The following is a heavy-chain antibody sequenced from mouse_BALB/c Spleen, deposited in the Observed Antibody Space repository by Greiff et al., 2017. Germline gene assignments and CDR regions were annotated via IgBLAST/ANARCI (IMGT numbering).Heavy chain of an antibody. CDR2: ISYSGST. D-gene: IGHD4-1*01. J-gene: IGHJ1*01. CDR3: ARSRLTGTERYFDV. CDR1: GDSITSGY. V-gene: IGHV3-8*02. Sequence: EVQVVESGPSLVKPSQTLSLTCSVTGDSITSGYWNWIRKFPGNKLEYMGYISYSGSTYYNPSLKSRISITRDTSKNQYYLQLNSVTTEDTATYYCARSRLTGTERYFDVWGAGTTVTVSS.